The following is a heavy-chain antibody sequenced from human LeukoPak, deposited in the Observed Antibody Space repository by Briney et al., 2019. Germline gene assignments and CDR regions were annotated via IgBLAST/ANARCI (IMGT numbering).Heavy chain of an antibody. V-gene: IGHV4-4*07. CDR3: ARVSLDSYYYYMDV. Sequence: SETLSLTCTVSGGSISSYYWSWIRQPPGKGLEWIGRIYTSGSTNYNPSLKSRVTMSVDTSKNQFSLKLSSVTAADTAVYYCARVSLDSYYYYMDVWGKGTTVTVSS. CDR2: IYTSGST. D-gene: IGHD3-9*01. CDR1: GGSISSYY. J-gene: IGHJ6*03.